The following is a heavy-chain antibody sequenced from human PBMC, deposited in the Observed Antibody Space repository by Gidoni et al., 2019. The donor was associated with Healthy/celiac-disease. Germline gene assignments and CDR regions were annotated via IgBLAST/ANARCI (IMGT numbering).Heavy chain of an antibody. CDR3: SCRRGGSGRKTYYYYYYMDV. D-gene: IGHD3-16*01. CDR2: IYWNDDK. CDR1: GFSLSTSGVG. V-gene: IGHV2-5*01. Sequence: QITLKESGPTLVKPTQTLTLTCTFSGFSLSTSGVGVGWIRQPPGKALEWLAFIYWNDDKRYSPSLKIRLPTTKDTSKNQVVLTMTNMDPVDTATYYCSCRRGGSGRKTYYYYYYMDVWGKGTTVTVSS. J-gene: IGHJ6*03.